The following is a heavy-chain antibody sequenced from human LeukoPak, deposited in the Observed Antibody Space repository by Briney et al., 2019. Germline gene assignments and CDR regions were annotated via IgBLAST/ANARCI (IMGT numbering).Heavy chain of an antibody. CDR3: AKDRTGEKSISGNY. CDR2: ISNGGGST. CDR1: GFIFSNYA. D-gene: IGHD2-21*01. Sequence: GGSLRLSCAASGFIFSNYAMSWVRQAPGKGLEWVSTISNGGGSTYYADSVKGRFTISRDNSKNTLYLRMNSPRAEDTAVYYCAKDRTGEKSISGNYWGQGVLVTVSS. J-gene: IGHJ4*02. V-gene: IGHV3-23*01.